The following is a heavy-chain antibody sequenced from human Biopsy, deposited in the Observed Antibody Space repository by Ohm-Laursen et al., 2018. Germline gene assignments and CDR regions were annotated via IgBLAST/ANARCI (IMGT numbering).Heavy chain of an antibody. J-gene: IGHJ3*01. V-gene: IGHV4-61*08. CDR3: ARLFRLDDYWNDDPPDGFDV. Sequence: SDTLSLTCAVSGGSIGGSGDYWSWIRQPPGKGLEWIGYISDTGTTNYSPSLRGRVAMSVDTSKNQFSLQLTSVTAADTAMFFCARLFRLDDYWNDDPPDGFDVWGQGTMVTVSS. CDR1: GGSIGGSGDY. CDR2: ISDTGTT. D-gene: IGHD3-3*01.